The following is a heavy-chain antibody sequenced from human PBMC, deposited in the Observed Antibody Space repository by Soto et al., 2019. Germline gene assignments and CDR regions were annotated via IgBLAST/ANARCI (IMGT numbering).Heavy chain of an antibody. J-gene: IGHJ4*02. CDR2: ISSSSSYI. CDR1: GFTFSSYS. V-gene: IGHV3-21*01. Sequence: GGSLRLSCAASGFTFSSYSMNWVRQAPGKGLEWVSSISSSSSYIYYADSVKGRFTISRDNAKNSLYLQMNSLRAEDTAVYYCVRSLGIAVAGALVYFDYWGQGTLVTVSS. CDR3: VRSLGIAVAGALVYFDY. D-gene: IGHD6-19*01.